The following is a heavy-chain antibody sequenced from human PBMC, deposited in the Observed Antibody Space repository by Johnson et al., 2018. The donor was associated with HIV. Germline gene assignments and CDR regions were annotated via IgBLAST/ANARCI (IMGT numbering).Heavy chain of an antibody. CDR2: ISYDGSNK. CDR1: GFTFSSYA. CDR3: ARDQGWSRGWLFDAFDI. J-gene: IGHJ3*02. V-gene: IGHV3-30-3*01. D-gene: IGHD6-19*01. Sequence: QVQLVESGGGVVQPGRSLRLSCAASGFTFSSYAMHWVRQAPGKGLEWVAVISYDGSNKYYADSVKGRFTISRDNAKNSLYLQMNSLRPGDTAGYYCARDQGWSRGWLFDAFDIWGQGTMVTVSS.